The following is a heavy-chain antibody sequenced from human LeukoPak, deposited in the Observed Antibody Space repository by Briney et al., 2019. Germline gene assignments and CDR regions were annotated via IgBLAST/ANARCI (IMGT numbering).Heavy chain of an antibody. D-gene: IGHD1-1*01. CDR3: VRHRNWNYDC. CDR1: GYSFSNYW. Sequence: PGESLKISCKGSGYSFSNYWIGWVRQMPGKGLEWMGIIYPGDSNTRYSPSFQGQVTISADRSISTAYLQWSSLKASDTAIYYCVRHRNWNYDCWGQGTLVTVSS. J-gene: IGHJ4*02. V-gene: IGHV5-51*01. CDR2: IYPGDSNT.